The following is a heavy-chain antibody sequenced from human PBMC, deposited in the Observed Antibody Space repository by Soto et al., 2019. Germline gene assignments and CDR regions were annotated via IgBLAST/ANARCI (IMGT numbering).Heavy chain of an antibody. V-gene: IGHV3-30-3*01. Sequence: QVQLVESGGGVVQPGRSLRLSCAASGFTFSSYAMHWVRQAPGKGLEWVAVISYDGSNKYYADSVKGRFTISRDNFKNTLYLQMNSLRAEDTAVYYCARDSGYDYGDYDPAIGEYWGQGTLVTVSS. CDR3: ARDSGYDYGDYDPAIGEY. CDR1: GFTFSSYA. J-gene: IGHJ4*02. CDR2: ISYDGSNK. D-gene: IGHD4-17*01.